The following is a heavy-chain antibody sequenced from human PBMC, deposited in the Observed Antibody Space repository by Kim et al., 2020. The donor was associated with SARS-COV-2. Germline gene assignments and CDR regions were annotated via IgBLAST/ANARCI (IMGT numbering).Heavy chain of an antibody. Sequence: NYNPSLKSRVTISVDTSKNQFSLKLSSVTAADTAVYYCARVSSSWSPFDYWGQGTLVTVSS. D-gene: IGHD6-13*01. J-gene: IGHJ4*02. V-gene: IGHV4-34*01. CDR3: ARVSSSWSPFDY.